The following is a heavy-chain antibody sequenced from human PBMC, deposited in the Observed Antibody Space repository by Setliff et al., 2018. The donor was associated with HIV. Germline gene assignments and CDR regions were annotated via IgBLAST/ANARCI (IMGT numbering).Heavy chain of an antibody. CDR3: ARARYGVAAVGY. CDR1: GYTFISFD. V-gene: IGHV1-8*01. D-gene: IGHD6-13*01. J-gene: IGHJ4*02. CDR2: MNPASGST. Sequence: ASVTVSCKASGYTFISFDINWVRQATGQGPEWMGWMNPASGSTGYAQKFQGRVTMTRNASINTAYMELNSLTFDDTAMYYCARARYGVAAVGYWGQGTPVTVSS.